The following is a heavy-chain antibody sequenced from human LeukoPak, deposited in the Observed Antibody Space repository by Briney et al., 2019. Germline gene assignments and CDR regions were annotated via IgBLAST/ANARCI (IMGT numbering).Heavy chain of an antibody. J-gene: IGHJ4*02. V-gene: IGHV1-2*02. CDR2: INPNSGGT. CDR1: GYTFTGYY. D-gene: IGHD3-3*01. CDR3: ARDRVGRFLVVV. Sequence: APVKVSCKASGYTFTGYYMHWVRQAPGQGLEWMGWINPNSGGTNYAQKFQGRVTMTRDTSISTAYMELSRLRSDDTAVYYCARDRVGRFLVVVWGQGTLVTVSS.